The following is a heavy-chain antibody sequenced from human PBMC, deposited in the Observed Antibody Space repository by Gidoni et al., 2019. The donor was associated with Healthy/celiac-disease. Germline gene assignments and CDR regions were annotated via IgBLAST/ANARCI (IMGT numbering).Heavy chain of an antibody. CDR2: ISWNSGSI. D-gene: IGHD1-26*01. V-gene: IGHV3-9*01. Sequence: EVQLVESGGGLVQPGRSLRLSCAASGFTFDDYAMHWVRQAPGRGLEWVSGISWNSGSIGYADSVKGRFTISRDNAKNSLYLQMNSLRAEDTALYYCAKATEWELTTLHYCGQGTLVTVSS. CDR3: AKATEWELTTLHY. CDR1: GFTFDDYA. J-gene: IGHJ4*02.